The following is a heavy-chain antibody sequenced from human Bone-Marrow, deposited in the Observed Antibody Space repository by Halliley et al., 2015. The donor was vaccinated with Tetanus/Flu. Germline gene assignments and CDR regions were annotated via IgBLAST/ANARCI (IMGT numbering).Heavy chain of an antibody. CDR2: IYPDGGP. J-gene: IGHJ5*02. CDR3: ARVPFEYVTSSPFDP. Sequence: YIYPDGGPAYNPSLRSRVSISVDPSKNQFSLKMGSLTAADTAVYSCARVPFEYVTSSPFDPWGQGILVTVSS. V-gene: IGHV4-59*01. D-gene: IGHD6-6*01.